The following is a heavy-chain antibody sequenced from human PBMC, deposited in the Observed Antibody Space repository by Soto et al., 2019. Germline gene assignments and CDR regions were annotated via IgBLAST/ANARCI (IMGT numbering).Heavy chain of an antibody. CDR3: VRDLRGNNMLRGY. D-gene: IGHD3-16*01. V-gene: IGHV3-74*03. CDR1: GFTFSHDW. Sequence: EVLLVESGGALVEPGGSLRLSCVASGFTFSHDWMHWVRQAPGKGLVWVSRINADGTYATYADSVQGRFTISRDNTKNTLFLEMNNLRVEDTAVYYCVRDLRGNNMLRGYWGQGSLVTVSS. CDR2: INADGTYA. J-gene: IGHJ4*02.